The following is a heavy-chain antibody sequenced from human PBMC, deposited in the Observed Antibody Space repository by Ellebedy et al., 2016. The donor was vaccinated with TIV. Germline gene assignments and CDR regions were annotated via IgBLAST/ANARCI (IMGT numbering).Heavy chain of an antibody. CDR1: GGSISSGGYY. D-gene: IGHD2-21*02. J-gene: IGHJ4*02. Sequence: SETLSLTXTVSGGSISSGGYYWSWIRQHPGKGLEWIGYIYYSGSTYYNPSLKSRVTISVDTSKNQFSLKLSSVTAADTAVYYCARERGDFGYYFDYWGQGTLVTVSS. V-gene: IGHV4-31*03. CDR2: IYYSGST. CDR3: ARERGDFGYYFDY.